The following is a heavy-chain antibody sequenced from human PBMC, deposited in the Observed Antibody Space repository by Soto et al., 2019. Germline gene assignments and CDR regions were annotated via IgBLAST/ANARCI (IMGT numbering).Heavy chain of an antibody. CDR1: GFTCDYYA. V-gene: IGHV3-9*01. CDR3: AKGNGMATVTTNFDL. Sequence: EVQLVESGGGLVQPGWSLRLSCADSGFTCDYYAMHWVRQAPGKGLEWVSGITWNTNTIRYADSVKGRFTISRDNTKNSLDLQMNSLRAADTAFSYCAKGNGMATVTTNFDLWCRGTRVTVSS. CDR2: ITWNTNTI. J-gene: IGHJ2*01. D-gene: IGHD4-17*01.